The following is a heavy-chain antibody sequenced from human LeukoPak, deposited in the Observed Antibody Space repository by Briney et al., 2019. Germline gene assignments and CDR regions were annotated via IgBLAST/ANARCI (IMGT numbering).Heavy chain of an antibody. CDR3: AREATAPRPFSTDYYYYMDV. CDR1: GLTVSRNH. J-gene: IGHJ6*03. CDR2: IYSGGST. D-gene: IGHD6-6*01. Sequence: PGGSLTLSCAASGLTVSRNHMSWVRQATGKALEWVSGIYSGGSTFDADSVKGRFTSSRDTSKNTFYLQMNSLRVEDTAVYYCAREATAPRPFSTDYYYYMDVWGKGTTVTVSS. V-gene: IGHV3-66*02.